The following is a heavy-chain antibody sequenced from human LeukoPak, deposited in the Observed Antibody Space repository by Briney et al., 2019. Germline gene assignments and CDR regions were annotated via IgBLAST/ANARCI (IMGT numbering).Heavy chain of an antibody. J-gene: IGHJ4*02. CDR2: ISGDGVSS. CDR3: VREQFSHTSNYFDN. D-gene: IGHD5-24*01. CDR1: GFMFDDYA. Sequence: GGSLRLSCAASGFMFDDYAMHWVRHVPGRGLEWVSLISGDGVSSFYADSVKGRFTISRDNNNSSLSLQMRRLTTEDTAFYYCVREQFSHTSNYFDNWGQGILVTVSS. V-gene: IGHV3-43*02.